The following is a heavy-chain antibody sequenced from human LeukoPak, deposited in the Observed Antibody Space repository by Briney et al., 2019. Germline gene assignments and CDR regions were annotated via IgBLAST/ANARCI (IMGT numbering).Heavy chain of an antibody. Sequence: SETLSLTCTVSGGSISSGDYYWSWIRQPPGKGPEWIGYIYYSGSTYYNPSLKSRVTISVDTSKNQFSLKLSSATAADTAVYYCARVLGYDILTGPMGAFDIWGQGTMVTVSS. CDR1: GGSISSGDYY. D-gene: IGHD3-9*01. J-gene: IGHJ3*02. CDR3: ARVLGYDILTGPMGAFDI. V-gene: IGHV4-30-4*01. CDR2: IYYSGST.